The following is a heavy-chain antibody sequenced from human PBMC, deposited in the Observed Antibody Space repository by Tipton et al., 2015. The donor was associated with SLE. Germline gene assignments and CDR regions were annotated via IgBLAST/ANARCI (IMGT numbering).Heavy chain of an antibody. CDR2: IYYSGST. V-gene: IGHV4-39*07. D-gene: IGHD3-22*01. CDR1: GDSISSGNYY. J-gene: IGHJ6*02. CDR3: ARGGRYYYDSSGYRGMDV. Sequence: TLSLTCTVSGDSISSGNYYWGWIRQPPGKGLEWIGSIYYSGSTYYNPSLKSRVTISVDTSKNQFSLKPSSVTAADTAVYYCARGGRYYYDSSGYRGMDVWGQGTTVTVSS.